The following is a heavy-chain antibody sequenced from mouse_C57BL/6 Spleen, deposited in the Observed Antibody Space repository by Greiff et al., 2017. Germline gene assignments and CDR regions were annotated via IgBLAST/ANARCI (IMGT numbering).Heavy chain of an antibody. D-gene: IGHD2-3*01. V-gene: IGHV5-17*01. J-gene: IGHJ3*01. CDR3: ARGNDGYYRAWFAY. CDR1: GFTFSDYG. Sequence: EVMLVESGGGLVKPGGSLKLSCTASGFTFSDYGMHWVRQAPEKGLEWVAYISSGSSTIYYADTVKGRFTISRDNAKNTLFLQRTSLRSEDTAMYYCARGNDGYYRAWFAYWGQGTLVTVSA. CDR2: ISSGSSTI.